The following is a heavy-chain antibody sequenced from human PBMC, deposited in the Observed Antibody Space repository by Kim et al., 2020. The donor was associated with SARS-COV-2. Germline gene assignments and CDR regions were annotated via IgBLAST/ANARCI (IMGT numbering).Heavy chain of an antibody. Sequence: GGSLRLSCAASGFTFSSYSMNWVRQAPGKGLEWVSSISSSSSYIYYADSVKGRFTISRDNAKNSLYLQMNSLRAEDTAVYYCARGVRLEIYYYYYMDVWGKGTTVTASS. V-gene: IGHV3-21*01. CDR1: GFTFSSYS. J-gene: IGHJ6*03. CDR3: ARGVRLEIYYYYYMDV. D-gene: IGHD1-1*01. CDR2: ISSSSSYI.